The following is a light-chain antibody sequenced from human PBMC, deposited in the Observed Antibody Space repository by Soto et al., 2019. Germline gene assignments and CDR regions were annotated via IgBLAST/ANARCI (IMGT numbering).Light chain of an antibody. CDR2: TAS. Sequence: DIQMTQSPSSLSASVGDRVTITCRASENINAYLNWYQQKPGKAPKLLIYTASNLQTGVPSRFSGGGSGTEFTLTISSLQPEDSATYYCQQSYTLWTFGQGTKVEIK. CDR3: QQSYTLWT. CDR1: ENINAY. V-gene: IGKV1-39*01. J-gene: IGKJ1*01.